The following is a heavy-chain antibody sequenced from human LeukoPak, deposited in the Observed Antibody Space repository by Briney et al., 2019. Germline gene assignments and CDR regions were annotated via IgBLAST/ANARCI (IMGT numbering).Heavy chain of an antibody. D-gene: IGHD4-4*01. Sequence: GASVKVSCKASGYTFTSYGISWVRQAPGQGLEWMGWISAYNGNTNYAQKLQGRVTMTTDTSTSTAYMELRSLRSDDTAVYYCAGAVISGYSNSWFDPWGQGTLVTVSS. CDR1: GYTFTSYG. CDR3: AGAVISGYSNSWFDP. J-gene: IGHJ5*02. V-gene: IGHV1-18*01. CDR2: ISAYNGNT.